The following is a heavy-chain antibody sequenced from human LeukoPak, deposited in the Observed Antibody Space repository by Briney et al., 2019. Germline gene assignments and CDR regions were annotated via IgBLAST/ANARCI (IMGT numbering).Heavy chain of an antibody. J-gene: IGHJ4*02. V-gene: IGHV3-7*01. CDR3: ARVGEKAFHLWPEIDY. CDR1: GFTFSSYW. Sequence: TGGSLRLSCAASGFTFSSYWMSWVRQAPGKGLEWVANIKQDGSEKYYVDSVKGRFTISRDNAKNSLYLQMNSLRAEDTAVYYCARVGEKAFHLWPEIDYWGQGTLVTVSS. D-gene: IGHD5-24*01. CDR2: IKQDGSEK.